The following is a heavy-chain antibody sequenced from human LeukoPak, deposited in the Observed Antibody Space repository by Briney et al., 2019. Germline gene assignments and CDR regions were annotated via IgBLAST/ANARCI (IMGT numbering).Heavy chain of an antibody. D-gene: IGHD6-19*01. CDR3: ARDQLAVAGTLDY. Sequence: PGGSLRLSCAASGFTFSSYSMNWVRQAPGKGLEWVSSISSSSSYIYYADSVKGRFTISRDNAKNSLYLQMNSLRAEDTAVYYCARDQLAVAGTLDYWGQGTLVTVSS. J-gene: IGHJ4*02. CDR2: ISSSSSYI. CDR1: GFTFSSYS. V-gene: IGHV3-21*01.